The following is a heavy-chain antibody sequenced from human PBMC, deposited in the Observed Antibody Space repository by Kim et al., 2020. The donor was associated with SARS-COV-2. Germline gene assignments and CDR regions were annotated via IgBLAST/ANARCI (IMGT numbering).Heavy chain of an antibody. CDR1: GFTFSSYA. J-gene: IGHJ6*02. D-gene: IGHD2-15*01. CDR3: AKDKVVVAARAYYYYGMDV. Sequence: GGSLRLSCAASGFTFSSYAMSWVRQAPGKGLEWVSAISGSGGSTYYADSVKGRFTISRDNSKNTLYLQMNSLRAEDTAVYYCAKDKVVVAARAYYYYGMDVWGQGTTVTVSS. CDR2: ISGSGGST. V-gene: IGHV3-23*01.